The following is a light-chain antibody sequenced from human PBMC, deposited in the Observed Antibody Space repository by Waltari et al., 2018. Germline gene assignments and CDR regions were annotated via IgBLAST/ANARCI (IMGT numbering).Light chain of an antibody. CDR3: QVWDTTSDRVV. J-gene: IGLJ2*01. CDR2: DDS. CDR1: NVGSKS. Sequence: SYVLTQPPSASVAPGKTARITCGGNNVGSKSVHWYQQKPGQAPLLVVYDDSARPSGIPDRLSASNSGSTATLTIRRVENGDEADYYCQVWDTTSDRVVFGGGTKLTVL. V-gene: IGLV3-21*03.